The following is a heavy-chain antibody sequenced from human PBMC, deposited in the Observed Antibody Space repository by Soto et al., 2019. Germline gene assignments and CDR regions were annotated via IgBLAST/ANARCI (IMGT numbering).Heavy chain of an antibody. J-gene: IGHJ4*02. V-gene: IGHV3-30*18. Sequence: GGSLRLSCAASGFTFSSYGMHWVRQAPGKGLEWVAVISYDGSNKYYADSVKGRFTISRDNSKNTLYLQMNSLRAEDTAVYYCAKDLEDRGYDFWSGYYWYFDYWGQGTLVTVSS. CDR1: GFTFSSYG. CDR3: AKDLEDRGYDFWSGYYWYFDY. D-gene: IGHD3-3*01. CDR2: ISYDGSNK.